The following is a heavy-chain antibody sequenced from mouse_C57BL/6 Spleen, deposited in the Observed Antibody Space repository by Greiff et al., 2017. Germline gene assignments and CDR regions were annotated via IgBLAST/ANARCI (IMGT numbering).Heavy chain of an antibody. Sequence: VMLVESGAELVRPGTSVKMSCKAAGYTFTNYWLGGAKQRPGHGLEWIGDIYPGGGYTNYNEKFKGKATLTADQSSSTAYMQFSSLTSEDSAIYYCARILLRSYYFDYWGQGTTLTVSS. CDR2: IYPGGGYT. J-gene: IGHJ2*01. CDR3: ARILLRSYYFDY. CDR1: GYTFTNYW. D-gene: IGHD1-1*01. V-gene: IGHV1-63*01.